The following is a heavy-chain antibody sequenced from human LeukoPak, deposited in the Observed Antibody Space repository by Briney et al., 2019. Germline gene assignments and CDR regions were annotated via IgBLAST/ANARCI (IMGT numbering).Heavy chain of an antibody. CDR1: VFTFCSYR. CDR3: EKGPKYSRSGRVHYGIDV. J-gene: IGHJ6*02. CDR2: FSSSRSYI. V-gene: IGHV3-21*01. D-gene: IGHD6-13*01. Sequence: TGGSLTLSCAASVFTFCSYRMNWVRQAPGKGLEWVSSFSSSRSYIYYAASVRGRYPIYRHHAKHPLSLHMNTLRPEHTGVYYCEKGPKYSRSGRVHYGIDVWGQGTTVTVSS.